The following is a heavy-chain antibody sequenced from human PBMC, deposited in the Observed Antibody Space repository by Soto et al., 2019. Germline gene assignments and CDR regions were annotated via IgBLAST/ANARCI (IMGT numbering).Heavy chain of an antibody. Sequence: GGSLRLSCAASGFTFSSYSMNWVRQAPGKGLEWVSSISSSSSYIYYADSVKGRFTISRDNAKKSLYLQMNSLRAEDTAVYYCARDDKPYYDFWSGHPSWGDYYYMDVWGKGTTVTVSS. CDR2: ISSSSSYI. D-gene: IGHD3-3*01. CDR3: ARDDKPYYDFWSGHPSWGDYYYMDV. V-gene: IGHV3-21*01. CDR1: GFTFSSYS. J-gene: IGHJ6*03.